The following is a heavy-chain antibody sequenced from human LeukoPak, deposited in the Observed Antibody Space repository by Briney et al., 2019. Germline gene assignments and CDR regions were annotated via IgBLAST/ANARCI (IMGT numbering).Heavy chain of an antibody. V-gene: IGHV4-59*01. CDR2: IHFGGST. CDR3: AREASGTFFN. J-gene: IGHJ4*02. Sequence: SETLSLTCSVSRGSISSYSWTWIRQPPGKTLEWVGKIHFGGSTNYNPSLRGRVTISVDNSRKYFSLRLTSVTSADTAVYYCAREASGTFFNWGQGTLVSVSS. CDR1: RGSISSYS. D-gene: IGHD1-26*01.